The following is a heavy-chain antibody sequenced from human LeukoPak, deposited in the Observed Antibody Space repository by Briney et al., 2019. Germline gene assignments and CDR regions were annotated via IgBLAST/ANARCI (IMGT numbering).Heavy chain of an antibody. V-gene: IGHV3-21*01. CDR1: GFTFSPYS. J-gene: IGHJ6*03. D-gene: IGHD5-12*01. Sequence: GGSLRLSCAASGFTFSPYSMNWVRQAPGKGLEWVSSISGTGSYIYYADSMKGRFTISRDNSKNTLYLQMKSLRAEDTAVYYCAKGGGYEAQYYYYYLDVWGKGTTVTISS. CDR3: AKGGGYEAQYYYYYLDV. CDR2: ISGTGSYI.